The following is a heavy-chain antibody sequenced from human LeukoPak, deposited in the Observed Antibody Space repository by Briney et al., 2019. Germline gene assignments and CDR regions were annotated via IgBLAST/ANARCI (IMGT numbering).Heavy chain of an antibody. J-gene: IGHJ4*02. D-gene: IGHD3-22*01. CDR3: ASRSYDSSGYYYGEFDY. CDR1: GFTFINYA. CDR2: ITSDEKT. Sequence: GGSLRLSCAASGFTFINYAMGWVRQAPGKGLEWVSAITSDEKTFYADSVKGRFTISRDNSKNTLHLQMNSLRAEDTAVYYCASRSYDSSGYYYGEFDYWGQGTLVTVSS. V-gene: IGHV3-23*01.